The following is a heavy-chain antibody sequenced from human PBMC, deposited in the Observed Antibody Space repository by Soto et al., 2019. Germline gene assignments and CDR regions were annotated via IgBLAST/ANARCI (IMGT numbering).Heavy chain of an antibody. CDR1: GGTFDSNA. V-gene: IGHV1-69*12. CDR2: IIPIFGTN. J-gene: IGHJ3*02. Sequence: VQLVQSGTEVRKPGSSVKVSCKASGGTFDSNAISWVRLAPGQGLEWMGGIIPIFGTNNNAQKFQDRVTITADVSANIVYMELSSLRSEDTAIYYCAREGLTFGPGAVGGAFDIWGQGTLVTVSS. CDR3: AREGLTFGPGAVGGAFDI. D-gene: IGHD2-2*01.